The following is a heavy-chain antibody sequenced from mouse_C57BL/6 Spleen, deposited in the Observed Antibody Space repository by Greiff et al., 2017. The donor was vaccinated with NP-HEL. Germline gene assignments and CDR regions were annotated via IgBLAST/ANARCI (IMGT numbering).Heavy chain of an antibody. D-gene: IGHD1-1*01. Sequence: VQLQQSGAELVKPGASVKLSCKASGYTFTSYWMHWVKQRPGRGLEWIGRIDPNSGGTKYNEKFKSKATLTVDKPSSTAYMQLSSLTSEDAAVYYCARWGYGSSQPSYFDYWGQGTTLTVSS. CDR2: IDPNSGGT. J-gene: IGHJ2*01. CDR3: ARWGYGSSQPSYFDY. CDR1: GYTFTSYW. V-gene: IGHV1-72*01.